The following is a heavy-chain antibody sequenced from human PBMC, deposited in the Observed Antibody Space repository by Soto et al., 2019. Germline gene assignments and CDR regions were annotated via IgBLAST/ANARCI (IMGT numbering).Heavy chain of an antibody. Sequence: GGSLRLSCAASGFTFSSYSMNWVRQAPGKGLEWVAVISYDGSNKYYADSVKGRFTISRDNSKNTLYLQMNSLRAVDTAVYYCAREGGSSGYIGYYFDYWGQGTLVTVSS. V-gene: IGHV3-30*03. J-gene: IGHJ4*02. D-gene: IGHD3-22*01. CDR2: ISYDGSNK. CDR3: AREGGSSGYIGYYFDY. CDR1: GFTFSSYS.